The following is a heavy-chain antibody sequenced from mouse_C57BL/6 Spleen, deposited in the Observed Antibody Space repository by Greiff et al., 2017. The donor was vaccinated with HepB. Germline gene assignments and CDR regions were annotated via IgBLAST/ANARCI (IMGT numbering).Heavy chain of an antibody. Sequence: QVHVKQPGAELVKPGASVKMSCKASGYTFTSYWITWVKQRPGQGLEWIGDIYPGSGSTNYYEKFKSKATLTVDTSSSTAYMQLSSLTSEDSAVYYCASGATMVTTTRDDWGQGTTLTVSS. CDR1: GYTFTSYW. D-gene: IGHD2-2*01. V-gene: IGHV1-55*01. CDR3: ASGATMVTTTRDD. CDR2: IYPGSGST. J-gene: IGHJ2*01.